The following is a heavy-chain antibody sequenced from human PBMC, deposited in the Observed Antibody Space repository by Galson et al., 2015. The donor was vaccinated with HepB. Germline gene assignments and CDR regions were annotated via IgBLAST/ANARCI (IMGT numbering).Heavy chain of an antibody. Sequence: SLRLSCAVSGFPFSNYYMSWLRQAPGMGLEWVANINQDGSETHHVDSVRGRFTVSRDNAKKSLFLQMNTLGAEDTAVYYCARDTYGWGTPFDYWGQGTLVTVSS. J-gene: IGHJ4*02. CDR1: GFPFSNYY. CDR2: INQDGSET. V-gene: IGHV3-7*03. CDR3: ARDTYGWGTPFDY. D-gene: IGHD3-16*01.